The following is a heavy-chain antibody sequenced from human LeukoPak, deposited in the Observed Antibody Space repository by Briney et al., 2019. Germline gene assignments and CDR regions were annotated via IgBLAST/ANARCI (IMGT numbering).Heavy chain of an antibody. V-gene: IGHV4-34*01. CDR2: INHSGST. CDR1: GGSFSGYY. Sequence: ETLSLTCAVYGGSFSGYYWSWIRQPPGKGLEWIGEINHSGSTNYNPSLKSRVTISVDTSKNQFSLKLSSVTAADTAVYYCARVVRNYDILTGYRLCGAFDIWGQGTMVTVSS. J-gene: IGHJ3*02. D-gene: IGHD3-9*01. CDR3: ARVVRNYDILTGYRLCGAFDI.